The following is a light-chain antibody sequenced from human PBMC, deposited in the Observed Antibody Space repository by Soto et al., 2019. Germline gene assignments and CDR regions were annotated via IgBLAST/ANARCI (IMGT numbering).Light chain of an antibody. V-gene: IGLV2-8*01. CDR1: SSDVGGYNY. Sequence: QSALTQPPSASGSPGQSVTISCTGTSSDVGGYNYVSWYQQHPGKAPKLMIYEVSKRPSGVPDRFSGSKSGNTASLPVSGLHPEEEAAYYCSSYAGSNHLVFGGGTKVTVL. CDR3: SSYAGSNHLV. CDR2: EVS. J-gene: IGLJ3*02.